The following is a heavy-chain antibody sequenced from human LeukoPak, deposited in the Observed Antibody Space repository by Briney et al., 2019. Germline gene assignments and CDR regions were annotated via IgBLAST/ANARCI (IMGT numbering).Heavy chain of an antibody. J-gene: IGHJ2*01. Sequence: SETLSLTCTVSGGSISSGGYYWSWIRQHPGKGLEWIGYIYYSGSTYYNPSLKSRVTISVDTSKNQFSLKLSSVTAADTAVYYCARDRSGWIARWYFDLWGRGTLVTVSS. V-gene: IGHV4-31*03. CDR1: GGSISSGGYY. CDR2: IYYSGST. CDR3: ARDRSGWIARWYFDL. D-gene: IGHD3-3*01.